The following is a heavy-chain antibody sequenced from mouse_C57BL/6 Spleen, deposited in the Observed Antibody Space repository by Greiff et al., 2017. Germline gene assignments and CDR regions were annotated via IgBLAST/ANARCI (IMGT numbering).Heavy chain of an antibody. CDR3: ARGTVVVRSYYFDY. V-gene: IGHV1-81*01. D-gene: IGHD1-1*01. J-gene: IGHJ2*01. CDR2: IYPRSGNT. Sequence: QVQLQQSGAELARPGASVKLSCKASGYTFTSYGISWVKQRTGQGLEWIGEIYPRSGNTYYNEKFKGKATLTADKSSSTAYMELRSLTSEDSAVYFCARGTVVVRSYYFDYWGQGTTLTVSS. CDR1: GYTFTSYG.